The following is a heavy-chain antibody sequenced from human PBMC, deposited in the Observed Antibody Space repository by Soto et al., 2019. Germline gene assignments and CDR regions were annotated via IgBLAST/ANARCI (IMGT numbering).Heavy chain of an antibody. Sequence: EVQLVESGGGLVQPGGSLRLSCVASGFTFSSYSMVWVRQAPGKGLEWISYIFVTSTTIYYADSVKGRFTVSRDNTQNSPFLLMNSPRAEDPAIYYCARDKYWAFDYWGQGTLVTVPS. CDR3: ARDKYWAFDY. D-gene: IGHD2-8*02. CDR2: IFVTSTTI. CDR1: GFTFSSYS. V-gene: IGHV3-48*04. J-gene: IGHJ4*02.